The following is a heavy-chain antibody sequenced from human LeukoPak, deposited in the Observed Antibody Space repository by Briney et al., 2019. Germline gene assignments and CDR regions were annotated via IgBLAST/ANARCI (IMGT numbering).Heavy chain of an antibody. J-gene: IGHJ6*02. D-gene: IGHD6-13*01. Sequence: PSETLSLTCAVYGGSFSGYYWSWIRQPPGKGLEWIGEINHSGSTNYNPSLKSRVTISVDTSKTQFSLKLSSVTAADTAVYYCARGPAAGLYYYYGMDVRGQGTTVTVSS. CDR1: GGSFSGYY. CDR2: INHSGST. V-gene: IGHV4-34*01. CDR3: ARGPAAGLYYYYGMDV.